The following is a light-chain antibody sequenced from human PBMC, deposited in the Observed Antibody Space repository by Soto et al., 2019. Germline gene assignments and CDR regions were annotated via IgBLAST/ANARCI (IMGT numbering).Light chain of an antibody. CDR3: CSYASTPSYV. V-gene: IGLV2-14*01. CDR2: DVT. CDR1: TSDVGGYNF. Sequence: QSVLTQPASVSGSPGQSITISCTGTTSDVGGYNFVTWYQQHPGKAPKLMIHDVTTRPSGVSIRFSGSKSGTTAYLTISGLQPEDEADYYCCSYASTPSYVFGTGTKVTV. J-gene: IGLJ1*01.